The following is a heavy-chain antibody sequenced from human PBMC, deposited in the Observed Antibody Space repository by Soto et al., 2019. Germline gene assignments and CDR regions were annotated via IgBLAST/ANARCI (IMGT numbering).Heavy chain of an antibody. D-gene: IGHD7-27*01. Sequence: SETLSLTCIVSGDSVTSGSYYWTWLRQPPGKGLEWIGYTSYTGRTKYNPSLQSRVTISVYTSKNDFSLNLSSVTAADTDVYFCAREWGLLPYYVMNVWGHGTAVTVS. CDR1: GDSVTSGSYY. V-gene: IGHV4-61*03. CDR3: AREWGLLPYYVMNV. J-gene: IGHJ6*02. CDR2: TSYTGRT.